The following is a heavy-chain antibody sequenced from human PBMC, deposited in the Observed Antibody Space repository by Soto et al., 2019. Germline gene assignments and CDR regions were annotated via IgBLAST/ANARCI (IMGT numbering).Heavy chain of an antibody. J-gene: IGHJ4*02. CDR2: INHSGST. D-gene: IGHD7-27*01. V-gene: IGHV4-34*01. Sequence: SETLSLTCAVYGGSFSGYYWTWIRQPPGTGLEWIGEINHSGSTNYNPSLKSRVTISVDTSKNQFSLKLSSVTAADTAVYYCARDRSNWAFDYWGQGTLVTVSS. CDR3: ARDRSNWAFDY. CDR1: GGSFSGYY.